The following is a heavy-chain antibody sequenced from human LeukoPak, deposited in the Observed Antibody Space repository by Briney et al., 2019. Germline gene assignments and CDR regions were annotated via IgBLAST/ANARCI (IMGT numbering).Heavy chain of an antibody. CDR2: ISTSGGST. J-gene: IGHJ4*02. CDR3: AKGRACTNGVCHFDY. V-gene: IGHV3-23*01. CDR1: GFTFSSYD. Sequence: PGGSLRLSCAASGFTFSSYDMSWVRQAPGKGLEWVSVISTSGGSTYHADSVKGRFIISRDNSKNTLYLRMNSLRAEDMAAYYCAKGRACTNGVCHFDYWGRGTLVTVSS. D-gene: IGHD2-8*01.